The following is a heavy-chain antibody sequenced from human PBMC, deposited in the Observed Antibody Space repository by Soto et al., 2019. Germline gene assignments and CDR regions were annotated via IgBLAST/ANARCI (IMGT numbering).Heavy chain of an antibody. Sequence: RLSCAASGFIFNTYSMNWVRQAPGKGLEWVSYISGSSQTIFYADSVRGRFTISRDNANNSTYLQMVSLRDEDTAVYYCARTLSWRRGPFDSWGQGTLVTVSS. CDR3: ARTLSWRRGPFDS. V-gene: IGHV3-48*02. CDR1: GFIFNTYS. D-gene: IGHD3-16*02. J-gene: IGHJ4*02. CDR2: ISGSSQTI.